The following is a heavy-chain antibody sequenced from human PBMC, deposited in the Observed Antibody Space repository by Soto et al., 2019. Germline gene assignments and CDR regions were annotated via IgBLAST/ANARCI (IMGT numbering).Heavy chain of an antibody. D-gene: IGHD2-15*01. J-gene: IGHJ4*02. CDR3: ASVLGYCSGGSCYSPSRYFDY. CDR1: GFTFSSYA. Sequence: GGSLRLSCAASGFTFSSYAMSWVRQAPGKGLEWVSAISGSGGSTYYADSVKGRFTISRDNSKNTLYLQMNSLRAEDTAVYYCASVLGYCSGGSCYSPSRYFDYWGQGTLVTVSS. CDR2: ISGSGGST. V-gene: IGHV3-23*01.